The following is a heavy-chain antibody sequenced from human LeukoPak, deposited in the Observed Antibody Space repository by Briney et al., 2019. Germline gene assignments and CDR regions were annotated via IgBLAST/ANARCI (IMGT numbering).Heavy chain of an antibody. CDR2: IYYSGST. Sequence: SETLSLTCTVSGCSISSHYWSWIRQPPGKGLEWIGYIYYSGSTNYNPSLKSRVTISVDTSKNQFSLKLSSVTAADTAVYYCASWDWNYENYFDYWGQGTLVTVSS. CDR1: GCSISSHY. CDR3: ASWDWNYENYFDY. J-gene: IGHJ4*02. D-gene: IGHD1-7*01. V-gene: IGHV4-59*11.